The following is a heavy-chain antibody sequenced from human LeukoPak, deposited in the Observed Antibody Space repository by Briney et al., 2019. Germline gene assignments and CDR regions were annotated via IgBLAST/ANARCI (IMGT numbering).Heavy chain of an antibody. CDR2: ISGSGGST. V-gene: IGHV3-23*01. CDR3: VDYGDYVGDY. Sequence: GGSLRLSCAASGFTSSNYGMHWVRQAPGKGLEWVSAISGSGGSTYYADSVKGRFTISRDNSKNTLYLQMNSLRAEDTAVYYCVDYGDYVGDYWGQGTLVTVSS. CDR1: GFTSSNYG. J-gene: IGHJ4*02. D-gene: IGHD4-17*01.